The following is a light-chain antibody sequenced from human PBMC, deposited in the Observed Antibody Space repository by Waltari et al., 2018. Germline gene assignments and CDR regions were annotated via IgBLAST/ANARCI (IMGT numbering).Light chain of an antibody. J-gene: IGKJ2*01. Sequence: STNKYFVGYDQHKPGVPPGLLIYCASTRDARVPDRFSGNGSGTDFTLTINSVQADDVAVDCCQQYSCSSSPPMYTFGQGTKLEIK. CDR3: QQYSCSSSPPMYT. V-gene: IGKV4-1*01. CDR1: STNKYF. CDR2: CAS.